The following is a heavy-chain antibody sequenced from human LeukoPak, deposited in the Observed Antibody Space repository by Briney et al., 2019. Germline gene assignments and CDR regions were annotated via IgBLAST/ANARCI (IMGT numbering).Heavy chain of an antibody. V-gene: IGHV5-51*01. J-gene: IGHJ4*02. D-gene: IGHD1-26*01. Sequence: GESLKISCKGSGYSFTSYWIGWVRQMPGKGLEWMGIIYPGDSDTRYSPSFQGQVTISADKSIRTAYLQCSSLKASDTAMYYCARSTSGSYWGLDYWGQGTLVTVSS. CDR1: GYSFTSYW. CDR3: ARSTSGSYWGLDY. CDR2: IYPGDSDT.